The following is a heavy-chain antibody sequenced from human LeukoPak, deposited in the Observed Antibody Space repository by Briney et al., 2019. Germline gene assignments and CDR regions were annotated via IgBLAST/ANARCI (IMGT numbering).Heavy chain of an antibody. V-gene: IGHV3-53*01. CDR3: ARSGYTYGYDY. J-gene: IGHJ4*02. Sequence: PGGSLRLSCAASGFTVSSNHMSWVRQAPGKGLEWVSFIYSGGYTYYADSVRGRFSISRDSSKTTLYLQMNSLRAEDTAVYYCARSGYTYGYDYWGRGTLVTVSS. CDR2: IYSGGYT. CDR1: GFTVSSNH. D-gene: IGHD5-18*01.